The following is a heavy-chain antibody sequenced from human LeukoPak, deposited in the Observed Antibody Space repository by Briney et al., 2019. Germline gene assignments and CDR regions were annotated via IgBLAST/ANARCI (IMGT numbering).Heavy chain of an antibody. CDR3: AYMAKWSTLDY. D-gene: IGHD5-24*01. J-gene: IGHJ4*02. CDR1: GFTVSSNY. V-gene: IGHV3-23*01. CDR2: ISGSGDST. Sequence: PGGSLRLSCAASGFTVSSNYMTWVRQAPGKGLEWVSAISGSGDSTYYADSVKGRFTISRDNSKNTLYMQMNSLRVEDTAVYYCAYMAKWSTLDYWGRGTLVTVSS.